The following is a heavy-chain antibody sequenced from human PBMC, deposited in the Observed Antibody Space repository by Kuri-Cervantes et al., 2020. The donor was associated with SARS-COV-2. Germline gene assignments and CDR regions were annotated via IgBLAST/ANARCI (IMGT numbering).Heavy chain of an antibody. Sequence: SETLSLTCTVSGGSISSYYWSWIRQPAGKGPEWIGRIYTSGSTNYNPSLKSRVTMSVDTSKNQFSLKLSSVTAADTAVYYCARGVPVRGSIPVGAGTFDYWGQGTLVTVSS. CDR3: ARGVPVRGSIPVGAGTFDY. J-gene: IGHJ4*02. CDR1: GGSISSYY. CDR2: IYTSGST. D-gene: IGHD3-16*01. V-gene: IGHV4-4*07.